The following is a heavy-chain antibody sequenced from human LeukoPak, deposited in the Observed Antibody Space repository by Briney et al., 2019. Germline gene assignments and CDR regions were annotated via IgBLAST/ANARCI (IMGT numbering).Heavy chain of an antibody. CDR2: IYTNGNT. V-gene: IGHV4-61*02. D-gene: IGHD3-16*01. CDR3: ARLPRLGGYYFDY. Sequence: SETLSLTCTVSGGSLSSGGYYWSWIRQPAGKGLEWIGRIYTNGNTNYNPSLKSRVTISVDTSKNQFSLKLSSVTAADTAVYYCARLPRLGGYYFDYWGQGTLVTVSP. CDR1: GGSLSSGGYY. J-gene: IGHJ4*02.